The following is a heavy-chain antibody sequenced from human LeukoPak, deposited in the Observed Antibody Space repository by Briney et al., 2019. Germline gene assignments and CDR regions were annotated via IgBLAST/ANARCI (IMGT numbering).Heavy chain of an antibody. Sequence: GGSLRLSCAASGFTFSSYAMSWVRQAPGKGLEWVSAISGSGGSTYYADSVKGRFTISRDNSKNTLYLQMNSLRAEDAAVYYCARELHSSGYYDFRYYYYGMDVWGQGTTVTVSS. CDR1: GFTFSSYA. CDR3: ARELHSSGYYDFRYYYYGMDV. V-gene: IGHV3-23*01. D-gene: IGHD3-22*01. CDR2: ISGSGGST. J-gene: IGHJ6*02.